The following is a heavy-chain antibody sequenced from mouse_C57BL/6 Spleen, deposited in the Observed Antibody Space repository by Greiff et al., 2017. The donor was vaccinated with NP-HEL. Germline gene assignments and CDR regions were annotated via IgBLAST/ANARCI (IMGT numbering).Heavy chain of an antibody. Sequence: VQLQQSGAELVRPGASVTLSCKASGYTFTDYEMHWVKQTPVHGLEWIGAIDPETGGTAYNQTFKGKAILTADKSSSTAYMELRSLTSEDSAVYYCTRLYGNSPYYFDYWGQGTTLTVSS. J-gene: IGHJ2*01. D-gene: IGHD2-1*01. CDR2: IDPETGGT. CDR3: TRLYGNSPYYFDY. CDR1: GYTFTDYE. V-gene: IGHV1-15*01.